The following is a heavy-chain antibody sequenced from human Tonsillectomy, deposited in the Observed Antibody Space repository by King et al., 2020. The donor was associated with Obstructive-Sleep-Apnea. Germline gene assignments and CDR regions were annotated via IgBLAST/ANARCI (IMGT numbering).Heavy chain of an antibody. CDR1: GFTFDDYA. V-gene: IGHV3-9*01. J-gene: IGHJ3*02. CDR2: ISWNSGSI. Sequence: VQLVESGGGLVQPGRSLRLSCAASGFTFDDYAMHWVRQAPGKGLEWVSVISWNSGSIGYADSVKGRFTISSDNAKNSLYLKMNSLRAEDTALYYCAKDWYSGSWYRNADAFDIWGQGTMVTVSS. CDR3: AKDWYSGSWYRNADAFDI. D-gene: IGHD6-13*01.